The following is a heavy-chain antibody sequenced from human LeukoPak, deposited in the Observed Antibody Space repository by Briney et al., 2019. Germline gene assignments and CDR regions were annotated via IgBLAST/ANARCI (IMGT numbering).Heavy chain of an antibody. CDR1: GGSISSGSYY. CDR3: ARETIFGVVIGDYYYYMDV. V-gene: IGHV4-61*02. Sequence: SETLSLTCTVSGGSISSGSYYWSWIRQPAGKGLEWIGRIYTSGSTNYNPSLKSRVTISVDTSRNQFSLKLSSVTAADTAVYYCARETIFGVVIGDYYYYMDVWGKGTTATVSS. J-gene: IGHJ6*03. D-gene: IGHD3-3*01. CDR2: IYTSGST.